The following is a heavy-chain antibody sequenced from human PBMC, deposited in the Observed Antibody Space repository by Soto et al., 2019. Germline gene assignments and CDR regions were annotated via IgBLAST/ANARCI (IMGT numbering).Heavy chain of an antibody. D-gene: IGHD3-10*01. CDR1: VSTFPSNG. V-gene: IGHV1-18*04. Sequence: QVQLVQSGAEVKKLGAPWKASAKVSVSTFPSNGIAWWGQAPGKGLEWMGWISAYNGNTNYAQKLQGRVTMTTDTSTSTAYMELRSLRSDDTAVYYCARDRGAAYYYGMDVWGQGTTVTVSS. CDR3: ARDRGAAYYYGMDV. J-gene: IGHJ6*02. CDR2: ISAYNGNT.